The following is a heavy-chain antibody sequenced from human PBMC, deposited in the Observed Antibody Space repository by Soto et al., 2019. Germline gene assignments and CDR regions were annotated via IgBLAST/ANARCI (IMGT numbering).Heavy chain of an antibody. CDR1: GYSFTSYW. CDR2: IDPSDSYT. J-gene: IGHJ4*02. D-gene: IGHD3-22*01. V-gene: IGHV5-10-1*01. Sequence: GESLKISCKGSGYSFTSYWISWVRQMPGKGLEWMGRIDPSDSYTNYSPSFQGHVTVSADKSISTAYLQWSSLKASDTAMYYCARQIYDSDTGPNFQYYFDSWGQGTPVTVSS. CDR3: ARQIYDSDTGPNFQYYFDS.